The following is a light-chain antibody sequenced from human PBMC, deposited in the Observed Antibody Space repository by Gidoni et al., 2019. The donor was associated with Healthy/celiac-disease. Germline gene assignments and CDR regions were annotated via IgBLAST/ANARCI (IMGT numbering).Light chain of an antibody. V-gene: IGKV3-20*01. CDR1: QSVSSSY. CDR2: GAS. J-gene: IGKJ5*01. Sequence: DIVLTQSPGTLSLSPGERATLSCRASQSVSSSYLAWYQQKPGQAPRLLIYGASSRATGIPDRFSGSGSGTDCTLTISRLEPEDFAVYYCQQYGSSPTCGQXTRLEIK. CDR3: QQYGSSPT.